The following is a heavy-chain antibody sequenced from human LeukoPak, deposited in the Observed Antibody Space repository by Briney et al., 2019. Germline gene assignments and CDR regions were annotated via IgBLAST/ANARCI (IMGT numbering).Heavy chain of an antibody. CDR2: ISGSGGST. J-gene: IGHJ4*02. CDR3: AKALGIAVAGTGFDY. D-gene: IGHD6-19*01. CDR1: GFTFSSYA. Sequence: GGSLRLSCAASGFTFSSYAMSWVRQAPGKGLEWVSGISGSGGSTYYADSVKGRFTISRDNSKNTLYLQMNSLRAEDTAVYYCAKALGIAVAGTGFDYWGQGTLVTVSS. V-gene: IGHV3-23*01.